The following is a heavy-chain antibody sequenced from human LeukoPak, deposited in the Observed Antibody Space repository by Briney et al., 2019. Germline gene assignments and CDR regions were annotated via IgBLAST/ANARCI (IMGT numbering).Heavy chain of an antibody. D-gene: IGHD6-19*01. CDR1: GFTFDDYT. Sequence: PGESLRVSCAASGFTFDDYTMHWVRQAPGKGLEWVSLISWDGGSTYYADSVKGRFTISRDNSKNSLYLQMNSLRTEDTALSYCARSGSGWPDYYYYYMDVWGKGTTVTVSS. V-gene: IGHV3-43*01. CDR3: ARSGSGWPDYYYYYMDV. J-gene: IGHJ6*03. CDR2: ISWDGGST.